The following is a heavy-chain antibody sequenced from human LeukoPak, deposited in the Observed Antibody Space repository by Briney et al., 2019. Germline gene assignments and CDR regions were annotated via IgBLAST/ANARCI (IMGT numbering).Heavy chain of an antibody. V-gene: IGHV5-10-1*01. J-gene: IGHJ5*02. CDR2: IDPSDCNT. D-gene: IGHD3-9*01. Sequence: GASLQISGKGSGSLFTSYWISWGRQLPGKGLEGMGRIDPSDCNTYYSPSFQGHVTISADKSISPANQQRINLKASDAPIYYCARLGYYDILTGPKEPNGFDPWGQGTMATVSS. CDR1: GSLFTSYW. CDR3: ARLGYYDILTGPKEPNGFDP.